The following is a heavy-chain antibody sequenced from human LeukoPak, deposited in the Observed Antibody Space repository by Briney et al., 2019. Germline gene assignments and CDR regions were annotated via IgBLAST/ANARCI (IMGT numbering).Heavy chain of an antibody. CDR2: IKQDGSEK. D-gene: IGHD5-18*01. J-gene: IGHJ4*02. Sequence: GGSLRLSCAASGFTLGSYWVSWVRQAPGKGLEWVANIKQDGSEKNHADSVRGRFTISRDNARNSVDLQMNSLRAEDTAVYYCAREVDTCFDYWGQGTLVTVSS. CDR3: AREVDTCFDY. V-gene: IGHV3-7*01. CDR1: GFTLGSYW.